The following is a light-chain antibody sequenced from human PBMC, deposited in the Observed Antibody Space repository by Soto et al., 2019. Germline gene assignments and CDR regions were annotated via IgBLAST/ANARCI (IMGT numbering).Light chain of an antibody. Sequence: QSVLTQPPSVSEAPRQRVTISCSGSSSNIGNNAVNWYQQLPGKAPKLLIYYDDLLPSGVSDRFSGSKSGTSASLAISGLQSEDEAYYYCAAWDDSLNGYVFGTGTKLTVL. CDR1: SSNIGNNA. CDR2: YDD. V-gene: IGLV1-36*01. J-gene: IGLJ1*01. CDR3: AAWDDSLNGYV.